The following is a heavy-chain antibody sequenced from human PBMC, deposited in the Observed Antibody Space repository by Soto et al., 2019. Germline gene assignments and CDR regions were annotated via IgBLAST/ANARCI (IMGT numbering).Heavy chain of an antibody. CDR3: AGGGWDTSHYDSSGSKTGAFDI. J-gene: IGHJ3*02. V-gene: IGHV5-51*01. D-gene: IGHD3-22*01. CDR1: GYSFTSYW. Sequence: GESLKISCKGSGYSFTSYWIGWVRQMPGKGLEWMGIIYPGDSDTRYSPSFQGQVTISADKSISTAYLQWSSLKASDTAMYYCAGGGWDTSHYDSSGSKTGAFDIWGQGTMVTVSS. CDR2: IYPGDSDT.